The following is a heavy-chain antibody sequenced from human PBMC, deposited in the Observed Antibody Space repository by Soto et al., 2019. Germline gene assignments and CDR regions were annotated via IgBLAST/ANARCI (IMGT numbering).Heavy chain of an antibody. CDR1: GGSISSGGYY. D-gene: IGHD6-13*01. V-gene: IGHV4-31*03. Sequence: SETLSLTCTVSGGSISSGGYYWSWIRQHPGKGLEWIGYIYYSGSTYYNPSLKSRVTISVDTSKNQFSLKLSSVTAADTAVYYCAREGLIAAAGSWYFDYWGQGTLVTVSS. J-gene: IGHJ4*02. CDR3: AREGLIAAAGSWYFDY. CDR2: IYYSGST.